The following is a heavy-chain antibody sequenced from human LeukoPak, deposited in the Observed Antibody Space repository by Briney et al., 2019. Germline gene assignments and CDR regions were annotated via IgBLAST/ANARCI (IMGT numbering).Heavy chain of an antibody. D-gene: IGHD5-18*01. CDR3: ARANVDTAMVTVYNWFDP. V-gene: IGHV1-46*01. J-gene: IGHJ5*02. CDR2: INPSGGST. CDR1: GYTFTSYY. Sequence: GASVKVSCKASGYTFTSYYMHWVRHAPGQGLEWMGIINPSGGSTSYAQKFQGRVTMTRDTSTSTVYMELSSLRSEDTAVYYCARANVDTAMVTVYNWFDPWGQGTLVTVSS.